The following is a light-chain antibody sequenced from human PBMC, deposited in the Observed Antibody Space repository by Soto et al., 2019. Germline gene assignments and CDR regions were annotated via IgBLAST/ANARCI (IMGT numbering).Light chain of an antibody. CDR1: SIDVGGYNY. CDR3: SSYAGSNNYV. Sequence: QTALIQPPSASGSPGQSVTISCTGTSIDVGGYNYVSWYQQHPGKAPKLMIYEVSKRPSGVPDRFSGSKSGNTASLTVSGLQAEDEADYYCSSYAGSNNYVFGTGTKLTVL. V-gene: IGLV2-8*01. J-gene: IGLJ1*01. CDR2: EVS.